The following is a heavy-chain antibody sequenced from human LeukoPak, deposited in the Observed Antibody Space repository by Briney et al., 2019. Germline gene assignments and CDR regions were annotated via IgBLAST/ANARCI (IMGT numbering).Heavy chain of an antibody. V-gene: IGHV4-34*01. J-gene: IGHJ4*02. CDR1: GGSFSGYY. CDR3: ARYSAAAASYFDY. CDR2: IDHSGST. Sequence: PSETLSLTCAVYGGSFSGYYWSWIRQPPGKGLEWIGEIDHSGSTNYNPSLKSRVTISVDTSKNQFSLKLSSVTAADTAVCYCARYSAAAASYFDYWGQGTLVTVSS. D-gene: IGHD6-13*01.